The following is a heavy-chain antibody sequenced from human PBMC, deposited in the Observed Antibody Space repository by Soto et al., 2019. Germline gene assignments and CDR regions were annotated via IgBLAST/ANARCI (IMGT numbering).Heavy chain of an antibody. CDR2: ISGSGGST. V-gene: IGHV3-23*01. J-gene: IGHJ6*02. CDR3: AKDGGWFEYYYGMDV. CDR1: GFTFSSYA. D-gene: IGHD3-10*01. Sequence: PGGSLRLSCAASGFTFSSYAMSWVRQAPGKGLEWVSAISGSGGSTYYADSVKGRFTISRDNSKNTLYLQMNSLRAEDTAVYYCAKDGGWFEYYYGMDVWGQGTRSPSP.